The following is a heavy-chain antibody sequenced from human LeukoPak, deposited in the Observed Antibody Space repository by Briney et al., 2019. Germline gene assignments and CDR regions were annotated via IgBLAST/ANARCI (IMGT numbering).Heavy chain of an antibody. Sequence: PSETLXLTXAVYGGSFSRXXXXXXXQSPGKGLXXXAEXDXRXDTXYNPSVXXXXXXSVXTXKNQFSLKVRSLSAADPAVYYCARGATISETGYFDFWGQGTPVTVSS. CDR3: ARGATISETGYFDF. D-gene: IGHD5-24*01. CDR1: GGSFSRXX. J-gene: IGHJ4*03. V-gene: IGHV4-34*01. CDR2: XDXRXDT.